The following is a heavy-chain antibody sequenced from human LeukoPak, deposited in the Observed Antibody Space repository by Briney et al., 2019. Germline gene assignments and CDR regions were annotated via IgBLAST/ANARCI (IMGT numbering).Heavy chain of an antibody. Sequence: PSETLSLTCAVYGGSFSGYYWSWIRQPPGKGLEWIGEINHSGSTNYNPSLKSRVTISVDTSKNQFSLKLSSVTAADTAVYYCAGQDIVVVPAVFDYWAREPWSPSPQ. CDR2: INHSGST. CDR1: GGSFSGYY. J-gene: IGHJ4*02. V-gene: IGHV4-34*01. CDR3: AGQDIVVVPAVFDY. D-gene: IGHD2-2*01.